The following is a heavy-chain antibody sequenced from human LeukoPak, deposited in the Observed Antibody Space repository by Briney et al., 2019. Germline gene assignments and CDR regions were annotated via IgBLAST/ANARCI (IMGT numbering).Heavy chain of an antibody. CDR1: GYTFTGYY. Sequence: GASVKVSCKASGYTFTGYYMHWVRQAPGQGLEWMGLINPTGGSTGYAQKFQGRVTMTRDMSTSTDYMELSSLRSEDTAIYYCARDNSVEDNAWWFDPWGQGTLVTVSS. V-gene: IGHV1-46*01. CDR2: INPTGGST. D-gene: IGHD4-23*01. CDR3: ARDNSVEDNAWWFDP. J-gene: IGHJ5*02.